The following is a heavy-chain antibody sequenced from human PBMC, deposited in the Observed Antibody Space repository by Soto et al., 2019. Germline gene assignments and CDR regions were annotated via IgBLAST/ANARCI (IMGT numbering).Heavy chain of an antibody. J-gene: IGHJ5*02. V-gene: IGHV3-33*01. Sequence: LRLSCAASGFTFDRYGMHWVRQAPGKGLEWVAVIWSDGSTEYYADSVKGRFTISRDNSKNTMYLQMNSLRGEDTGVYYCARGRIPSAIFDWFDPWGQGTLVTVSS. CDR1: GFTFDRYG. CDR3: ARGRIPSAIFDWFDP. D-gene: IGHD2-2*01. CDR2: IWSDGSTE.